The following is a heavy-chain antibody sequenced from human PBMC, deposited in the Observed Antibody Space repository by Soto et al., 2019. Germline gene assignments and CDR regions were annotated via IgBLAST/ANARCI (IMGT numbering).Heavy chain of an antibody. D-gene: IGHD3-9*01. CDR1: GGSISSYY. V-gene: IGHV4-59*01. Sequence: SETLSLTCTVSGGSISSYYWSWIRQPPGKGLEWIGYIYYSGSTNYNPSLESRVTISVDTSKNQFSLKLSSVTAADTAVYYCARDGGSYYDILTGYHENWFDPWGQGTLVTVSS. CDR3: ARDGGSYYDILTGYHENWFDP. CDR2: IYYSGST. J-gene: IGHJ5*02.